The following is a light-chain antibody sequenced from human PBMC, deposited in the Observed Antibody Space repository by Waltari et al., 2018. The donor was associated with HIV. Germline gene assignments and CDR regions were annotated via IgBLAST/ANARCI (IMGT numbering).Light chain of an antibody. CDR3: QQYDSDPS. CDR1: RDVNNW. V-gene: IGKV1-5*03. J-gene: IGKJ5*01. Sequence: DIQMTQSPSTMSALVGDRVTSTCRASRDVNNWLAWYQQKPGIAPKLLIHKASALENGVSSRFSGSGSGTEFTLIIDSLEPDDFATYYCQQYDSDPSFGQGTRLEMK. CDR2: KAS.